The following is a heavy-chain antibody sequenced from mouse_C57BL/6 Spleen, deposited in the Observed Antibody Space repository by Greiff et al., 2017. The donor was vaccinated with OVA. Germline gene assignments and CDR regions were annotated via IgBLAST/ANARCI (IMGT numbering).Heavy chain of an antibody. CDR2: IDPSDSYT. V-gene: IGHV1-50*01. D-gene: IGHD1-1*01. CDR3: ARVTTVVAKDWYFDV. J-gene: IGHJ1*03. Sequence: QVQLQQPGAELVKPGASVKLSCKASGYTFTSYWMQWVKQRPGQGLEWLGEIDPSDSYTNYNQKLKGKATLTVDTSSSTAYMQLSSLTSEDSAVYYCARVTTVVAKDWYFDVWGTGTTVTVSS. CDR1: GYTFTSYW.